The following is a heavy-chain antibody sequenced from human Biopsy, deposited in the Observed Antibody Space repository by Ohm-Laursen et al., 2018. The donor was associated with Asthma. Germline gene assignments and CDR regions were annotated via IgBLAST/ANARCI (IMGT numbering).Heavy chain of an antibody. J-gene: IGHJ4*02. CDR2: VFYGGAT. Sequence: SDTLSLTCTVSGDSISSYHWSWIRQPPGKELEWIGYVFYGGATNYNPSLKSRVTISVDTSKNQFSLKLSSVTAADTAVYYCARAQDYYDSRGYYRSFDYWGQGTLVTVSS. D-gene: IGHD3-22*01. CDR1: GDSISSYH. CDR3: ARAQDYYDSRGYYRSFDY. V-gene: IGHV4-59*12.